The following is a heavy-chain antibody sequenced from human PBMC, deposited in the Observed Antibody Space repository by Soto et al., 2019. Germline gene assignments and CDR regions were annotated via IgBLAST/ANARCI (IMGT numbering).Heavy chain of an antibody. D-gene: IGHD3-10*01. Sequence: VQLLESGGGLVQPGGSLRLSCAASGFTFSSYAMSWVRQAPGKGLEWVSAISGSGGSTYYADSVKGRFTISRDNSKNTLYLQMNNLRAEDTAVYYCAKDGLGFGELPYSDYWGQGTLVTVSS. CDR2: ISGSGGST. V-gene: IGHV3-23*01. CDR3: AKDGLGFGELPYSDY. CDR1: GFTFSSYA. J-gene: IGHJ4*02.